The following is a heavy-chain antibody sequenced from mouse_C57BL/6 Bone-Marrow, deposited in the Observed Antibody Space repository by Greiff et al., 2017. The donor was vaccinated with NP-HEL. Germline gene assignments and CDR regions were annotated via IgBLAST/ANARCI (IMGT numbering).Heavy chain of an antibody. CDR3: ARSNYGSISWFAY. V-gene: IGHV1-20*01. D-gene: IGHD1-1*01. J-gene: IGHJ3*01. CDR2: INPYNGDT. CDR1: GYSFTGYF. Sequence: EVKLQESGPELVKPGDSVKISCKASGYSFTGYFMNWVMQSHGKSLEWIGRINPYNGDTFYNQKFKGKATLTVDKSSSTAHMELRSLTSEDSAVYYCARSNYGSISWFAYWGQGTLVTVSA.